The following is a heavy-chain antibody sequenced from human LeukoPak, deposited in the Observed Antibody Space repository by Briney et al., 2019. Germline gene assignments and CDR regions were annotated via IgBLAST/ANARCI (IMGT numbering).Heavy chain of an antibody. CDR1: GGSISSSTYY. Sequence: KPSETLSLTCTVSGGSISSSTYYWGWIRQPPGKGLEWIGTINYSGSTFYNPSLKSRITISVDTSKNQFSLMLNSVTAADTALYLCARARLSIVRGITNFDYWGQGTVVTVSS. CDR2: INYSGST. J-gene: IGHJ4*02. D-gene: IGHD3-10*01. CDR3: ARARLSIVRGITNFDY. V-gene: IGHV4-39*01.